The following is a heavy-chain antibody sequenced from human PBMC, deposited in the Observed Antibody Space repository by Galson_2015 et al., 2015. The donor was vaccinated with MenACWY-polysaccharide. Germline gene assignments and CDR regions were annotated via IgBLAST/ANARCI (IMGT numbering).Heavy chain of an antibody. CDR3: ARSLKPYCSSTTCYSGFFDY. J-gene: IGHJ4*02. D-gene: IGHD2-2*01. Sequence: KVSCKSSGYTFISYGINWVRQAPGQGLEWMGWISAHNGNANYAQNVQGRVTMTTDTSASTAYMELRSPRSDDTAVYFCARSLKPYCSSTTCYSGFFDYWGQGTLITVSS. CDR1: GYTFISYG. V-gene: IGHV1-18*01. CDR2: ISAHNGNA.